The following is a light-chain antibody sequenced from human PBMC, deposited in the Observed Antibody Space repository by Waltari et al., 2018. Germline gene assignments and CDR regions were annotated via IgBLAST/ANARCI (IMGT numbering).Light chain of an antibody. CDR3: SSFTYTTTLV. V-gene: IGLV2-14*01. CDR1: SRDVGGYGQ. Sequence: QSALIQPASVSGSLGQSITISCTGTSRDVGGYGQVSWDQQHPGKAPELIIYEVSKRPSGVSDRFSGSKSGNTASLTISGLQADDEADFYCSSFTYTTTLVFGGGTKLTVL. J-gene: IGLJ3*02. CDR2: EVS.